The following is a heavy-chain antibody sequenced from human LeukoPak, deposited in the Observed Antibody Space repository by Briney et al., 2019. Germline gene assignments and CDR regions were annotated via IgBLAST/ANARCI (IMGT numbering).Heavy chain of an antibody. D-gene: IGHD6-13*01. J-gene: IGHJ4*02. Sequence: GGSLRLSCAASGFTFRSYAMSWVRQAPGKGLEWVSAISGSGGSTYYADSVKGRFTISRDNSKTTLYLQVNSLRAEDTAVYYCAKDFAVYSTSYYDYWGQGALVIVSS. CDR3: AKDFAVYSTSYYDY. V-gene: IGHV3-23*01. CDR1: GFTFRSYA. CDR2: ISGSGGST.